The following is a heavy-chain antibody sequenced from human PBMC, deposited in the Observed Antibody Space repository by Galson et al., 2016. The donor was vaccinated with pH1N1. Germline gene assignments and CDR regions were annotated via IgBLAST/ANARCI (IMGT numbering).Heavy chain of an antibody. J-gene: IGHJ4*02. CDR2: ISGSGANT. Sequence: SLRLSCAASGFTFSSCAMSWVRQAPGKGLEWVSSISGSGANTNYADPVKGRFTISRDNSKNTLYLQTNSLRAEDTAIYYCVKLDSSGYYYGRFDSWGQGTLVTVSS. CDR3: VKLDSSGYYYGRFDS. CDR1: GFTFSSCA. D-gene: IGHD3-22*01. V-gene: IGHV3-23*01.